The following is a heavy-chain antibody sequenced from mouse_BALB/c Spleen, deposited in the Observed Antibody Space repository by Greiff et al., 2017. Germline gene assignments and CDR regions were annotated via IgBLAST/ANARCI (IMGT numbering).Heavy chain of an antibody. Sequence: QVHVKQSGAELARPGASVKLSCKASGYTFTDYYINWVKQRTGQGLEWIGEIYPGSGNTYYNEKFKGKATLTADKSSSTAYMQLSSLTSEDSAVYFCAREGLVHYWGQGTTLTVSS. J-gene: IGHJ2*01. CDR3: AREGLVHY. CDR2: IYPGSGNT. D-gene: IGHD2-12*01. V-gene: IGHV1-77*01. CDR1: GYTFTDYY.